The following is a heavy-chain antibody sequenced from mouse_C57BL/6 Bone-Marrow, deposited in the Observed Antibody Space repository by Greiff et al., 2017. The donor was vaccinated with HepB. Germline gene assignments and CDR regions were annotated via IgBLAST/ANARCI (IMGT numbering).Heavy chain of an antibody. D-gene: IGHD2-1*01. CDR2: IWSGGST. J-gene: IGHJ2*01. CDR3: ARSRYGNYEFDY. V-gene: IGHV2-2*01. CDR1: GFSLTSYG. Sequence: QVQLKQSGPGLVQPSQSLSITCTVSGFSLTSYGVHWVRQSPGKGLEWLGVIWSGGSTDYNAAFISRLSISKDNSKSQVFFKMNSLQADDTAIYYCARSRYGNYEFDYWGQGTTLTVPS.